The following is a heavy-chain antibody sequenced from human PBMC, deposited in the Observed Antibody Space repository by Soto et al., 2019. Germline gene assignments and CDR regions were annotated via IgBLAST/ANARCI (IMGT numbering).Heavy chain of an antibody. J-gene: IGHJ5*02. V-gene: IGHV4-30-4*01. Sequence: QVQLQESGPGLVKPSQTLSLTCTVSGDSMGRCDYYWTWIRQPPGMGLEWIVYIYYIGTTFYNPSLQSRVNISIDTSKNHFSLRLTSVTAADAAVYYWSRGSTYYGFLTWGQGTLVTVSS. CDR2: IYYIGTT. CDR3: SRGSTYYGFLT. CDR1: GDSMGRCDYY. D-gene: IGHD3-10*01.